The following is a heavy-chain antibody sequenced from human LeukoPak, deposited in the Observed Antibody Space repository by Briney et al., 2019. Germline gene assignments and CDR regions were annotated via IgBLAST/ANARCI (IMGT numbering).Heavy chain of an antibody. D-gene: IGHD5-18*01. CDR3: ARDEAMALGYYYYMDV. Sequence: ASVKVSCKASGYTFTSYYMHWLRQAPGQGLEWMVIINPSGGRTSYAQKFKGRVTMTSETYTSTVYMELSSLRSEDTAVYYCARDEAMALGYYYYMDVWGKGTTVTVSS. CDR1: GYTFTSYY. CDR2: INPSGGRT. V-gene: IGHV1-46*01. J-gene: IGHJ6*03.